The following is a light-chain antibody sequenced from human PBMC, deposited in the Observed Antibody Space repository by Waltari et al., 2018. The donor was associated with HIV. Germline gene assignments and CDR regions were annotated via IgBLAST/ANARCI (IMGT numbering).Light chain of an antibody. CDR1: EYVATW. CDR2: KAS. V-gene: IGKV1-5*03. J-gene: IGKJ1*01. CDR3: QKYFTSLRT. Sequence: DIQMTQSPSNLSASVGDTVSITCRASEYVATWLAWYQQRPGTAPQLLIYKASDLEVGVPSRFSGSGSETEFTLTISGLQPDDLGTYYCQKYFTSLRTFGQGTKVEIK.